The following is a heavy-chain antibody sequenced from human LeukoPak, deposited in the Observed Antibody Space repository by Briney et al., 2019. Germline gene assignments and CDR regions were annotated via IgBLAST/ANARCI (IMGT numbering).Heavy chain of an antibody. D-gene: IGHD2-2*01. V-gene: IGHV3-23*01. CDR1: GFTFSSYA. Sequence: GGSLRLSCAASGFTFSSYAMSWVRQAPGKGLEWVSAISGSGGSTYYADSVKGRFTIFRDNSKNTLYLQMSSLRAEDTAVYYCAKAEDIVVVPATTDVWGKGTTVTVSS. CDR3: AKAEDIVVVPATTDV. J-gene: IGHJ6*04. CDR2: ISGSGGST.